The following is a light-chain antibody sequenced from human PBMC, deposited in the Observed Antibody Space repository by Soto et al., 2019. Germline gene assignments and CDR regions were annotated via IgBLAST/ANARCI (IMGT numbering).Light chain of an antibody. CDR2: DAS. J-gene: IGKJ1*01. CDR1: QTIDNW. V-gene: IGKV1-5*01. CDR3: QQVDTFFWT. Sequence: DIQMTQSPSTLSASVGDRVTITCRASQTIDNWLAWYQQKPGKAPKLLIYDASRLESGVPSRFSGSGSGTDFTLTITGLQPDDFATYYCQQVDTFFWTFGPGTRVEIK.